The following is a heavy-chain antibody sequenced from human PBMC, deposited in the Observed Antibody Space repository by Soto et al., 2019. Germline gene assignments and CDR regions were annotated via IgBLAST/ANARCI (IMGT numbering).Heavy chain of an antibody. J-gene: IGHJ4*02. D-gene: IGHD5-18*01. CDR2: IWYDGSNK. Sequence: QVQLVESGGGVAQPGRSLRLSCAASGFTFSSYGMHWVRQAPGKGLEWVAVIWYDGSNKYYADSVKGRFTISRDNSKNTLYLQMNSLRAEDTAVYYCARDLGYSYGSGFPRVLDYWGQGTLVTVSS. CDR3: ARDLGYSYGSGFPRVLDY. V-gene: IGHV3-33*01. CDR1: GFTFSSYG.